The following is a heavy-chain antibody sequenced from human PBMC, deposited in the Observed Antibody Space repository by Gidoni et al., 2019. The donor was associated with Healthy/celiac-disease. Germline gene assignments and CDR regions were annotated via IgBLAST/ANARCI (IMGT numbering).Heavy chain of an antibody. D-gene: IGHD3-22*01. CDR1: GFTFSSYS. V-gene: IGHV3-21*01. Sequence: EVQLVESGGGLVKPGGSLRLSCAASGFTFSSYSMNWVRQAPGKGLEWVSSISSSSSYIYYADSVKGRFTISRDNAKNSLYLQMNSLRAEDTAVYYCARAASARRITMIYAFDIWGQGTMVTVSS. J-gene: IGHJ3*02. CDR2: ISSSSSYI. CDR3: ARAASARRITMIYAFDI.